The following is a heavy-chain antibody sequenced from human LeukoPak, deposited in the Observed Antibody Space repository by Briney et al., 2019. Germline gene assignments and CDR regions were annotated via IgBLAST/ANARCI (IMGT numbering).Heavy chain of an antibody. CDR2: MNPNSGNT. J-gene: IGHJ4*02. CDR3: AREVAFGGVIVLYYFDY. V-gene: IGHV1-8*01. Sequence: ASVKVSCKASGYTFTSYDINWVRQATGLGLEWMGWMNPNSGNTGYAQKFQGRVTMTRNTSISTAYMELSSLRSEDTAVYYCAREVAFGGVIVLYYFDYWGQGTLVTVSS. CDR1: GYTFTSYD. D-gene: IGHD3-16*02.